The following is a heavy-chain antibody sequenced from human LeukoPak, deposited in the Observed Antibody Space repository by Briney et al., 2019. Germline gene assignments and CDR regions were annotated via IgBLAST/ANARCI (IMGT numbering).Heavy chain of an antibody. CDR3: ASVPYDSSGYYYFSFDY. D-gene: IGHD3-22*01. V-gene: IGHV3-48*03. Sequence: GGSLRLSCAASGFTFSSYEMNWVRQAPGKGLEWGSYISSSGSTIYYADSVKGRFTISRDNAKNSLYLQMNSLRAEDTAVYYCASVPYDSSGYYYFSFDYWGQGTLVTVSS. CDR1: GFTFSSYE. J-gene: IGHJ4*02. CDR2: ISSSGSTI.